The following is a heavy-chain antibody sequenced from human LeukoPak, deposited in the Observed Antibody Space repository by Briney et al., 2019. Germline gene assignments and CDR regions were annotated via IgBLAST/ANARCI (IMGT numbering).Heavy chain of an antibody. J-gene: IGHJ6*02. V-gene: IGHV3-30*14. CDR2: ISYDGSNK. CDR3: ARVDYYYYGMDV. Sequence: GRSLRLSCAASGFTFSSYAMHWVRQAPGKGLEWVAVISYDGSNKYYADSVKGRFTISRDNSKNTLYLQMNSLRAEDTAVYYCARVDYYYYGMDVWGQGTTVTVSS. CDR1: GFTFSSYA.